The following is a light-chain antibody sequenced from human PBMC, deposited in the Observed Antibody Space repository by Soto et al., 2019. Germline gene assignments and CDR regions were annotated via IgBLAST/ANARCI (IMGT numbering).Light chain of an antibody. CDR3: QQYYSYPST. V-gene: IGKV1-8*01. Sequence: IQMTQSPSTLSASVGDRVTITCRASQSISDSLAWYQQKPGKAPDLLIYAASTLQSGVPSRFSGSGSGTDFTLTISCLQSEDFATYYCQQYYSYPSTFGQGTRLEIK. J-gene: IGKJ5*01. CDR2: AAS. CDR1: QSISDS.